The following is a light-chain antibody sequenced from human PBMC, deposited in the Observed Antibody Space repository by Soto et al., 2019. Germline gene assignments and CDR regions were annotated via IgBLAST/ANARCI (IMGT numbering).Light chain of an antibody. CDR3: ATWDDTLTAVV. CDR2: NNN. CDR1: SSNIGNNI. V-gene: IGLV1-44*01. J-gene: IGLJ3*02. Sequence: QSALTQAPSASGTHRHRGSISCSGSSSNIGNNIVNWYQLLPGTAPKLLIYNNNQRPSGVPDRFSGSKSGTSASLAISGLQSEDETDYYCATWDDTLTAVVFGGGTQLTVL.